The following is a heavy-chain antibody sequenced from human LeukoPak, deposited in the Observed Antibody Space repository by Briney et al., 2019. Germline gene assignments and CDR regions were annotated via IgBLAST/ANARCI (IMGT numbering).Heavy chain of an antibody. CDR1: GXTFSSYG. CDR3: ARAYSRESGYDFVLHN. CDR2: IRYDESTK. V-gene: IGHV3-33*01. J-gene: IGHJ4*02. D-gene: IGHD5-12*01. Sequence: GRSLRLSCAASGXTFSSYGMHWVRQAPGKGLEWVAVIRYDESTKYYADSVKGRFTISRDTSKNTLYLQMNSLRAEDTAVYYCARAYSRESGYDFVLHNWGQGTLVTVSS.